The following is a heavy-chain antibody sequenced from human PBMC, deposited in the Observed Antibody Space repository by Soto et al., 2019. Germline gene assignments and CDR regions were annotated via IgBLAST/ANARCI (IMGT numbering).Heavy chain of an antibody. CDR3: ARGYSSGWYWFWYFDL. CDR1: GFTVSSNY. V-gene: IGHV3-66*01. J-gene: IGHJ2*01. D-gene: IGHD6-19*01. Sequence: EVQLVESGGGLVQPGGSLRLSCAASGFTVSSNYMSWVRQAPGKGLEWVSVIYSGGSTYYADSVKGRFTISRDNSKNTLDLQMNSLRAEDTAVYYCARGYSSGWYWFWYFDLWGRGTLVTVSS. CDR2: IYSGGST.